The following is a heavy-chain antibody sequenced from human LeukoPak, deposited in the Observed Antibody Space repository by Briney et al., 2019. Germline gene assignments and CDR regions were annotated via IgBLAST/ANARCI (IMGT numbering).Heavy chain of an antibody. D-gene: IGHD2-21*02. CDR1: GFTVSSNY. Sequence: GGSLRLSCAASGFTVSSNYMSWVRQAPGKGLEWVSGISWNSGSIGYADSVKGRFTISRDNAKNSLYLQMNSLRAEDTALYYCAKDMGCGGDCYSFYYYYGMDVWGQGTTVTVSS. V-gene: IGHV3-9*01. CDR2: ISWNSGSI. J-gene: IGHJ6*02. CDR3: AKDMGCGGDCYSFYYYYGMDV.